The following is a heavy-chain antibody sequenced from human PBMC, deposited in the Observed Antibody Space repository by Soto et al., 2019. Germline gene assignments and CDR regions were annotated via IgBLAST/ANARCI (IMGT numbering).Heavy chain of an antibody. J-gene: IGHJ3*02. Sequence: QLQLQESGPGLVKPSETLSLTCTVSGGSISSCSYYWGWVRQPPGKGLECIGSVYCSGRTYYNPSLKSRVTISVDTSKNPFSLKLSSVTAADTAVYYCANTYYDILTGYHDAFDIWGQGTMVTVSS. CDR1: GGSISSCSYY. CDR3: ANTYYDILTGYHDAFDI. D-gene: IGHD3-9*01. CDR2: VYCSGRT. V-gene: IGHV4-39*01.